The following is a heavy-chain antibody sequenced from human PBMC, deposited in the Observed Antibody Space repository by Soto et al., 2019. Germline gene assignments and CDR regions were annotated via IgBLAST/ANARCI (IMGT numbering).Heavy chain of an antibody. Sequence: PCGSLRLSCAASGFTFSSYAMSWVRQAPGKGLGWVSAISRSGGSTYYADSVKGRFTISRDNSKNTLYLKMNSLRAEDTAVYYCAKDEGFRFLEWFFDYWGQGTLGTVSS. V-gene: IGHV3-23*01. D-gene: IGHD3-3*01. CDR3: AKDEGFRFLEWFFDY. CDR2: ISRSGGST. CDR1: GFTFSSYA. J-gene: IGHJ4*02.